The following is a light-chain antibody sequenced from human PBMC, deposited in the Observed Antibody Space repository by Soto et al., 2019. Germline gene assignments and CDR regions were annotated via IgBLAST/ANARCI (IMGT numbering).Light chain of an antibody. CDR1: SSDIGAYNY. CDR3: SSYTSSSTRV. CDR2: EVS. V-gene: IGLV2-14*01. Sequence: QSALTQPASVSGSPGQSITISCSGTSSDIGAYNYVSWYQQHPGKAPKLMIYEVSNRPSGVSSRFSGSKSGNTASLTISGLQAEDEADYYCSSYTSSSTRVFGGGTKLTVL. J-gene: IGLJ2*01.